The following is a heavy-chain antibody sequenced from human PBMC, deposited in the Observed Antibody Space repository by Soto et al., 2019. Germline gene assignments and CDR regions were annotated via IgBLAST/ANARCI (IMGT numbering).Heavy chain of an antibody. V-gene: IGHV3-48*02. D-gene: IGHD3-10*01. J-gene: IGHJ6*02. CDR2: ISRSSSTI. CDR3: ARDPLMVGVGVLGYYGMDV. Sequence: GGSLRLSCPASGFTFSSYSMNWVRQAPGKGLEWVSYISRSSSTIYYADSVKGRFTISRDNAKNSLYRQMNSLRDEDRAGYYSARDPLMVGVGVLGYYGMDVGGQGTRVTVS. CDR1: GFTFSSYS.